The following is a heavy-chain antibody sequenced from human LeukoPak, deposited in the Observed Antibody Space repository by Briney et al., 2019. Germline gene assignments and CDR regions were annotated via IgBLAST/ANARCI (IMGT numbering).Heavy chain of an antibody. J-gene: IGHJ4*02. CDR3: ARGEYYDILTGYPPPHY. CDR2: MNPNSGNT. D-gene: IGHD3-9*01. Sequence: ASVRVSCKASGYTFTSYDINWVRQATGQGLEWMGWMNPNSGNTGYAQKFQGRVTMTRNTSISTADMELSSLRSEDTAVYYCARGEYYDILTGYPPPHYWGQGTLVTVSS. CDR1: GYTFTSYD. V-gene: IGHV1-8*01.